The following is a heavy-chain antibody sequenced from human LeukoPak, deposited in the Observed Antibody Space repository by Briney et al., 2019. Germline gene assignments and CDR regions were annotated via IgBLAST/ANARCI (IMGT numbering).Heavy chain of an antibody. CDR1: GGSVNSGSYY. CDR3: ASGYSYGYYYFDY. CDR2: IYYSGST. V-gene: IGHV4-61*01. D-gene: IGHD5-18*01. Sequence: SETLSLTCTASGGSVNSGSYYWSWTRQPPGKGLEWIGYIYYSGSTNYNPSLKSRVTISVDTSKNQFSLKLSSVTAADTAVYYCASGYSYGYYYFDYWGQGTLVTVSS. J-gene: IGHJ4*02.